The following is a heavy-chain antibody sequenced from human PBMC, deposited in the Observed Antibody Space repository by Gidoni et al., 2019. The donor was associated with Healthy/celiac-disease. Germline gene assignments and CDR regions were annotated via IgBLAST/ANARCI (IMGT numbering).Heavy chain of an antibody. D-gene: IGHD3-3*01. J-gene: IGHJ5*02. CDR1: GGTFSSSA. Sequence: QVQLVQSGAEVQKPGSSVKVSCKASGGTFSSSAISWGRQAPGQGLEWMGGIIPSFGTANYAQKFEGRVTITADKATSTAYRELSSLRSEDTAGYYGAITILGVATIQTGFDPWGQGTLVTVSS. CDR2: IIPSFGTA. V-gene: IGHV1-69*06. CDR3: AITILGVATIQTGFDP.